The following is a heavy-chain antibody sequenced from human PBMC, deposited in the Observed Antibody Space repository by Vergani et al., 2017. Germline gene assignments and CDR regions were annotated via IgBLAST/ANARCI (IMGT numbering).Heavy chain of an antibody. CDR2: LSASDRRT. V-gene: IGHV3-23*04. CDR1: GFTFIMHA. J-gene: IGHJ3*01. CDR3: VRDVRVSRT. Sequence: EVRLVESGGGLVKPGGSLRLSCAASGFTFIMHAMSWVRQAPGKGLEWVSTLSASDRRTHYADSVKGRFTISRDNAKNSLYLDMSSLRAEDTAVYYCVRDVRVSRTWGQGTLVAVSS.